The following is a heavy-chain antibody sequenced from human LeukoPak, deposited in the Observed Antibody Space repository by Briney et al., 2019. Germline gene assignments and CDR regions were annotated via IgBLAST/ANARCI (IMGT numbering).Heavy chain of an antibody. D-gene: IGHD3-22*01. CDR2: IYSGGST. V-gene: IGHV3-53*04. CDR3: ARVIPDDSSVYWDSWQPYFDY. J-gene: IGHJ4*02. CDR1: GFTVSSSY. Sequence: GGSLRLSCAASGFTVSSSYMSWVRQAPGKGLEWVSVIYSGGSTYYADSVKGRFTISRHNSKNTLYLQMNSLRAEDTAVYYCARVIPDDSSVYWDSWQPYFDYWGQGTLVTVSS.